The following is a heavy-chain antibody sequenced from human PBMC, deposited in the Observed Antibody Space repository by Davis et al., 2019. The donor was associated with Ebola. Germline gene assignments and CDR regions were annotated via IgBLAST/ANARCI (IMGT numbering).Heavy chain of an antibody. CDR2: INHSGST. CDR1: GGSFSGYY. J-gene: IGHJ6*02. Sequence: MPSETLSLTCAVYGGSFSGYYWSWIRQPLGKGLEWIGEINHSGSTNYNPSLKSRVTISVDTSKNQFSLKLSSVTAADTAGYYCARDGLQNGMDVWGQGTTVTVSS. V-gene: IGHV4-34*01. CDR3: ARDGLQNGMDV. D-gene: IGHD4-11*01.